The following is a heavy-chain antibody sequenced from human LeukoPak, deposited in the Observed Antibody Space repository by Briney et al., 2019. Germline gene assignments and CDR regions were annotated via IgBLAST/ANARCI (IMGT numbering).Heavy chain of an antibody. CDR1: GYSFTSYW. Sequence: GESLKISCKGSGYSFTSYWIGWVRQMPGKGLEWMGIIYPGDSDTRYSPSFQGQVTISADKSISTAYLQWSSLKASDTAMYYCARGGLNYYDSSGYFLWGQGTLVTVSS. CDR2: IYPGDSDT. D-gene: IGHD3-22*01. CDR3: ARGGLNYYDSSGYFL. J-gene: IGHJ4*02. V-gene: IGHV5-51*01.